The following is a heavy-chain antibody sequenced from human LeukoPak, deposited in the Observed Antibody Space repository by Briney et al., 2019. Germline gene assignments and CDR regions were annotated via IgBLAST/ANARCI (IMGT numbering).Heavy chain of an antibody. CDR2: MNPNSGNT. CDR1: GYTFTSYD. V-gene: IGHV1-8*01. CDR3: ARSSGSYYIGAFDI. D-gene: IGHD3-10*01. Sequence: GASVKVSCKASGYTFTSYDINWVQQATGQGLEWMGWMNPNSGNTGYAQKFQGRVTMTRNTSISTAYMELSSLRSEDTAVYYCARSSGSYYIGAFDIWGQGTMVTVSS. J-gene: IGHJ3*02.